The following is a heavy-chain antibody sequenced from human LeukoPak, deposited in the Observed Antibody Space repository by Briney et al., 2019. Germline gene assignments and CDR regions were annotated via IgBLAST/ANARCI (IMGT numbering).Heavy chain of an antibody. J-gene: IGHJ4*02. Sequence: PEGSLRLSCAASGFTFSNYAMHWVRQAPGKGLEWVAVISYDGSNKYYADSVRGRFTISRDSAKNSLYLQMNSLRAEDTAVYYCARFRTWGDKAFDYWGQGTLVTVSS. D-gene: IGHD2-21*02. CDR3: ARFRTWGDKAFDY. CDR2: ISYDGSNK. V-gene: IGHV3-30-3*01. CDR1: GFTFSNYA.